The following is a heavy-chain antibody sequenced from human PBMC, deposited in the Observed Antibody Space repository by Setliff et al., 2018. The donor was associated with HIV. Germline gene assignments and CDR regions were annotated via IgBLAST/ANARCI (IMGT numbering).Heavy chain of an antibody. CDR1: GGSISSGNYY. J-gene: IGHJ6*03. V-gene: IGHV4-61*09. CDR2: IYTSGST. Sequence: KPSETLSLTCTVSGGSISSGNYYWSWIRQPAGKGLEWIGHIYTSGSTNYNPSLKSRVTISVDTSKNQFSLKLSSVTAADTAVYYCARGRQLYYYYMDVWGKGTTVTVSS. CDR3: ARGRQLYYYYMDV. D-gene: IGHD6-13*01.